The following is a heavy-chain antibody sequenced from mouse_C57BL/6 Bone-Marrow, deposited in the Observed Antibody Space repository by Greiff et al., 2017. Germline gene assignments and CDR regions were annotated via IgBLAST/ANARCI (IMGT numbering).Heavy chain of an antibody. CDR1: GYTFTDYY. J-gene: IGHJ2*01. CDR2: INPNNGGT. CDR3: ARVVDY. V-gene: IGHV1-26*01. Sequence: VQLQQSGPELVKPGASVQISCKASGYTFTDYYMNWVKQSHGKSLEWIGDINPNNGGTSYNQKFKGKATLTVDKSSSTAYMELRSLTSEDSAVYYCARVVDYWGQGTTLTVSS.